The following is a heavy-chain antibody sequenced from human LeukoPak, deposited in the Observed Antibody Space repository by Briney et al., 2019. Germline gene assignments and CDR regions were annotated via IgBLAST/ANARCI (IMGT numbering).Heavy chain of an antibody. CDR3: ARPRGSGSY. Sequence: SETLSLTCTVSGGSISSSSYYWGWIRQPPGKGLEWIGSIYYSGSTYYNPSLKSRVTISVDTSKNQFSLKLSSVTAADTAVYYCARPRGSGSYWGQGTLVTVSS. J-gene: IGHJ4*02. D-gene: IGHD3-10*01. CDR2: IYYSGST. CDR1: GGSISSSSYY. V-gene: IGHV4-39*01.